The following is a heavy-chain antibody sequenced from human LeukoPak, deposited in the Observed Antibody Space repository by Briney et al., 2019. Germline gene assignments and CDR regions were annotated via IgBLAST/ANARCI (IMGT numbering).Heavy chain of an antibody. CDR1: RYTFTSYD. D-gene: IGHD2-8*01. J-gene: IGHJ4*02. CDR3: ARPRRGYAILDY. V-gene: IGHV1-8*01. CDR2: MNPNSGNT. Sequence: ASVKVSCKASRYTFTSYDINWVRQATGQGLEWMGWMNPNSGNTGYAQKFQGRVTMTRNTSISTAYMELSSLRSEDTAVYYCARPRRGYAILDYWGQGTLVTVSS.